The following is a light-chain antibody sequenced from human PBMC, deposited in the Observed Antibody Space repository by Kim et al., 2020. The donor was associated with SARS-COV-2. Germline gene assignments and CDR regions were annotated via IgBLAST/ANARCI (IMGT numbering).Light chain of an antibody. V-gene: IGKV1-5*01. CDR3: QQYKSYSPWA. CDR2: DAS. J-gene: IGKJ1*01. Sequence: SVGDRDTITCRATQSISTWLAWYQQKPGKAPELLIYDASSLEAGVPSRFSGSGSGTDFTLTISSLQPDDFATYYCQQYKSYSPWAFGQGTKVDIK. CDR1: QSISTW.